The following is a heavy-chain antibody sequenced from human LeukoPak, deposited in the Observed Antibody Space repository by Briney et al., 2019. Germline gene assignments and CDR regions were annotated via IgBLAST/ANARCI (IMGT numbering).Heavy chain of an antibody. J-gene: IGHJ4*02. CDR3: ARPWRNGGNVDY. CDR2: IYYSGST. D-gene: IGHD4-23*01. CDR1: GGSISSGDYY. V-gene: IGHV4-30-4*08. Sequence: SETLSLTCTVSGGSISSGDYYWSWIRQPPGKGLEWIGYIYYSGSTYYNPSLKSRVTISVDTSKNQFSLKLSSVTAADTAVYYCARPWRNGGNVDYWGQGTLVTVSS.